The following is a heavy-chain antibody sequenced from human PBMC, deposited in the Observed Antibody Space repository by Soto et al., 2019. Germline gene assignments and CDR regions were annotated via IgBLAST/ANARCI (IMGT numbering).Heavy chain of an antibody. CDR1: GGTFSSYA. Sequence: GASVKVSCKASGGTFSSYAISWVRQAPGQGLEWMGGIIPILGTANYAQKFQGRVTITADESTSTAYMELSSLRSEDTAVYYCASLGGHLGSPTQNYFDYWGQGTLVTVSS. CDR2: IIPILGTA. CDR3: ASLGGHLGSPTQNYFDY. D-gene: IGHD3-10*01. V-gene: IGHV1-69*13. J-gene: IGHJ4*02.